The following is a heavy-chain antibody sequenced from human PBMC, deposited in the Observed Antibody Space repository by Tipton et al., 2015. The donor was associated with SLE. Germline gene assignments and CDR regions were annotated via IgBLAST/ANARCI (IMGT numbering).Heavy chain of an antibody. J-gene: IGHJ4*02. Sequence: SLRLSCAASGFTFDDYAMHWVRQAPGKGLEWVSGISWNSGSIGYADSMKGRFTISRDNAKNSLYLQMNSLRAEDTALYYCAKDIAAAGTGADYWGQGTLVTVSS. CDR3: AKDIAAAGTGADY. D-gene: IGHD6-13*01. CDR2: ISWNSGSI. V-gene: IGHV3-9*01. CDR1: GFTFDDYA.